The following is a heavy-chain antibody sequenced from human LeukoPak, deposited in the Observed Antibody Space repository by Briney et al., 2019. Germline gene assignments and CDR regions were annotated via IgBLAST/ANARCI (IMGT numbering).Heavy chain of an antibody. V-gene: IGHV1-18*01. CDR2: ISAYNGNT. J-gene: IGHJ4*02. CDR3: ARDIRDLWFGEFRRPDY. CDR1: GYTFTSYG. D-gene: IGHD3-10*01. Sequence: ASVKVSCKASGYTFTSYGISWVRQAPGQGLEWMGWISAYNGNTNYAQKLQGRVTMTTDTSTSTAYMELRSLRSDDTAVYYCARDIRDLWFGEFRRPDYWGQGTLVTVSS.